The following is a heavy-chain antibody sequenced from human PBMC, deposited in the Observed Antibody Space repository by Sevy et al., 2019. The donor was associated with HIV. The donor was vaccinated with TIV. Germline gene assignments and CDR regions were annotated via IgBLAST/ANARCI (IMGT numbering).Heavy chain of an antibody. CDR2: IIPIFGTA. Sequence: ASVKVSCKASGGTFSSYAISWVRQAPGQWLEWMGRIIPIFGTANYAQKFQGRVTITADESTSTAYMELSSLRSEDTAVYYCAREYYYDSSGPRGDDDFDIWGQGTMVTVSS. CDR1: GGTFSSYA. D-gene: IGHD3-22*01. CDR3: AREYYYDSSGPRGDDDFDI. V-gene: IGHV1-69*13. J-gene: IGHJ3*02.